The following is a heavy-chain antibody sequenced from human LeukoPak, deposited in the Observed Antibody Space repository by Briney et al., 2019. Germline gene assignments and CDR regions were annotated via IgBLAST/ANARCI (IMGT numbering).Heavy chain of an antibody. CDR2: FDPEDGET. V-gene: IGHV1-24*01. CDR1: GYTLTELS. CDR3: ATSYGDYVWDYMDV. Sequence: ASVKVSCKVSGYTLTELSMHWVRQAPGKGLEWMGGFDPEDGETIYAQKFQGRVTMTEDTSTDTAYMELSSLRSEDTAVYYCATSYGDYVWDYMDVGGKGTTVTISS. J-gene: IGHJ6*03. D-gene: IGHD4-17*01.